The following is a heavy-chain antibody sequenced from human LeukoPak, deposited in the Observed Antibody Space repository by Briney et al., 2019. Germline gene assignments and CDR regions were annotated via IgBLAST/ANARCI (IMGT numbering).Heavy chain of an antibody. V-gene: IGHV1-69*05. CDR1: GGAFTSYA. Sequence: SVKVSFKGSGGAFTSYAYSWGWHAPGPGLGWEGVIIPIFGTANYAQKFQGRVTITTDESTSTAYMELSSLRSEDTAVYYCAREMPELEPNWFDPWGQGTLVTVSS. J-gene: IGHJ5*02. CDR2: IIPIFGTA. D-gene: IGHD1-1*01. CDR3: AREMPELEPNWFDP.